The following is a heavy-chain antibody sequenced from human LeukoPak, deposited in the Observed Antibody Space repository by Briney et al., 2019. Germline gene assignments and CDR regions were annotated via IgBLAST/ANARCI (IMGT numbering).Heavy chain of an antibody. J-gene: IGHJ3*02. CDR1: GYTLTELS. V-gene: IGHV1-24*01. CDR3: ATGESITRRFDI. Sequence: ASVKVSCKVSGYTLTELSMHWVRQAPGKGLEWMGGFDPEDGETIYAQKFQGRVTMTEDTSTDTAYMELSSLRSEDTAVYYCATGESITRRFDIWGQGTMVTVSS. D-gene: IGHD3-3*01. CDR2: FDPEDGET.